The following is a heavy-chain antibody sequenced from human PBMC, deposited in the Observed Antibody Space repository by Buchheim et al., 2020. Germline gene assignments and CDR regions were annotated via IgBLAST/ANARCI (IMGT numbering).Heavy chain of an antibody. Sequence: QVQLQESGPGLVKPSQTLSLTCTVSGGSISSGGYYWSWIRQHPGKGLEWIGYIYYSGSTYYNPSLKSRVTISVDTSKNQFSLKLSSVTAADTAVYYCARDSGDCSSTSCYHAVFYYYYYMDVWGKGTT. CDR2: IYYSGST. D-gene: IGHD2-2*01. J-gene: IGHJ6*03. CDR1: GGSISSGGYY. CDR3: ARDSGDCSSTSCYHAVFYYYYYMDV. V-gene: IGHV4-31*03.